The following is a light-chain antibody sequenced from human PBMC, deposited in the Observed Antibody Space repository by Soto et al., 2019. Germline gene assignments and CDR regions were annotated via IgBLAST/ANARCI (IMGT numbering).Light chain of an antibody. CDR3: QQYNNWPPIFP. J-gene: IGKJ3*01. Sequence: EIVMTQSPATLSVSPGERATLSCRASQSVSSNLAWYQQKPGQAPRLLSYGASTRATGIPARFSGSGSGTECTINISSLQSEDFAVCYCQQYNNWPPIFPFGPGPKVEIK. CDR2: GAS. V-gene: IGKV3-15*01. CDR1: QSVSSN.